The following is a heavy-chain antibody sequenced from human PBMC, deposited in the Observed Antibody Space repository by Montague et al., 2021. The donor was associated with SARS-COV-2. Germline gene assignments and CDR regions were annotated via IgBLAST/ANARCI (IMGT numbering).Heavy chain of an antibody. CDR2: IYYSGST. V-gene: IGHV4-59*01. D-gene: IGHD5-24*01. CDR3: ARVFPRWLQFDPYFDY. CDR1: GGSISSYY. J-gene: IGHJ4*02. Sequence: SETLSPTRTLSGGSISSYYWSWIRQPPGKGLEWIGYIYYSGSTNXNPSCKSRVTISVDTSKNQFSLKLSSVTAADTAVYYCARVFPRWLQFDPYFDYWGQGTLVTVSS.